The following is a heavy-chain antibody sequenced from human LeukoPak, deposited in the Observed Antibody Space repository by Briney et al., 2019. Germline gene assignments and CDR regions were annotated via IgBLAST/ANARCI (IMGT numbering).Heavy chain of an antibody. D-gene: IGHD3-16*01. V-gene: IGHV3-64*01. CDR1: GFTISSYA. CDR3: TRVSPRYDYVWGSYIDY. Sequence: PGGSLRLSCAASGFTISSYAMHWVRQAPGKGLEYVSAISSNGGSTYYANSVEGRFTISRDNAKNSPYLQMSSLRAEDTAVYYCTRVSPRYDYVWGSYIDYWGQGTLVTVSS. J-gene: IGHJ4*02. CDR2: ISSNGGST.